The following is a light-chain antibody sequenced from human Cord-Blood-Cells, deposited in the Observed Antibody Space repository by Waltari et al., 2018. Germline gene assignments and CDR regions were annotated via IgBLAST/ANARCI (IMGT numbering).Light chain of an antibody. CDR1: QSVSSN. Sequence: ELVMPQPPATLSLSPGERATLSCRASQSVSSNLAWYQQKPGQAPRLLIYGASTRATGIPARFSGSGSGTEFTLTISSLQSEDFAVYYCQQYNNWPPYTFGQGTKLEIK. CDR3: QQYNNWPPYT. V-gene: IGKV3-15*01. CDR2: GAS. J-gene: IGKJ2*01.